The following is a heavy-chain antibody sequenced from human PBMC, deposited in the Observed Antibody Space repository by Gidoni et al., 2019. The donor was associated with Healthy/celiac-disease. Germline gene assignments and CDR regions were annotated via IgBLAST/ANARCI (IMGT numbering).Heavy chain of an antibody. CDR1: GGSISSYY. V-gene: IGHV4-59*01. J-gene: IGHJ4*02. CDR2: IYYSGST. CDR3: ARDQAAAGIDY. Sequence: QVQLQESGPGLVKPSETLSLTCTGSGGSISSYYWSWIRQPPGKGLEWIGYIYYSGSTNYNPSLKSRVTISVDTSKNQFSLKLSSVTAADTAVYYCARDQAAAGIDYWGQGTLVTVSS. D-gene: IGHD6-13*01.